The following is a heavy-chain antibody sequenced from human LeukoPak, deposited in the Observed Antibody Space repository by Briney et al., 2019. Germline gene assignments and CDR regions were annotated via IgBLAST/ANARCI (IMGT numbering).Heavy chain of an antibody. CDR1: GGTFSSYA. CDR3: ARISYDISDNWFDP. Sequence: SVKVSCKASGGTFSSYATSWVRQAPGQGLEWMGGIIPIFGTANYAQKFQGRVTITADESTSTAYMELSSLRSEDTAVYYCARISYDISDNWFDPWGQGTLVTVSS. D-gene: IGHD3-9*01. V-gene: IGHV1-69*13. J-gene: IGHJ5*02. CDR2: IIPIFGTA.